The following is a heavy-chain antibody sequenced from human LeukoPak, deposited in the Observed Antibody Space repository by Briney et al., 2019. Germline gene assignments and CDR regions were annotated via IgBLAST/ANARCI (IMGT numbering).Heavy chain of an antibody. CDR3: ARQGGSSSPYYYYYMDV. CDR2: IYHSGNS. V-gene: IGHV4-38-2*01. D-gene: IGHD2-2*01. J-gene: IGHJ6*03. CDR1: GYSISSGYY. Sequence: SETLSHTCAVSGYSISSGYYWGWIRQLPGKGLQWTACIYHSGNSRYNPSLKGRVSISVDTSKNQFSLSLSTVTSADTAVYYFARQGGSSSPYYYYYMDVWGKGTTVTVS.